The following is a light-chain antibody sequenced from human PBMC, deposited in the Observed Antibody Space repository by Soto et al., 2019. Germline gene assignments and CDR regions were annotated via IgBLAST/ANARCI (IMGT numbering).Light chain of an antibody. Sequence: DIQVTQSPPSLSASVGDSVTISCRASQGIDNYLAWYQQRPGSAPKLLIYTASTLQSGVPSRFSGSGSETDFTLTISSLQPEDAATYYCQNYNSAPFTFGRGTRLEIK. CDR3: QNYNSAPFT. CDR2: TAS. CDR1: QGIDNY. J-gene: IGKJ5*01. V-gene: IGKV1-27*01.